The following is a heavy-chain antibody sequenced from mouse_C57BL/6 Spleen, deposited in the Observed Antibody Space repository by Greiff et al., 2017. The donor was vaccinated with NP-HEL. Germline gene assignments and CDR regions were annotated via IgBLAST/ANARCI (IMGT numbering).Heavy chain of an antibody. CDR1: GYTFTSYW. CDR3: ARRIYYYGSGLYFDY. V-gene: IGHV1-69*01. Sequence: QVQLKQPGAELVMPGASVKLSCKASGYTFTSYWMHWVKQRPGQGLEWIGEIDPSDSYTNYNQKFKGKSTLTVDKSSSTAYMQLSSLTSEDSAVYYCARRIYYYGSGLYFDYWGQGTTLTVSS. J-gene: IGHJ2*01. D-gene: IGHD1-1*01. CDR2: IDPSDSYT.